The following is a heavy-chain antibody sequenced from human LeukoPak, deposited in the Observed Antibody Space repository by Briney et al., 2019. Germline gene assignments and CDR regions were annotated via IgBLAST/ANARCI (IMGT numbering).Heavy chain of an antibody. J-gene: IGHJ4*02. Sequence: GESLKISCKGSGYSFTSYWIGWVRQMPGKGLEWMGIIDPGDSDTKYSPPFQGQVTFSADRSISTAYLQWSSLRASDTAMYYCAVYYYDSSGYLPFDYWGQGTLVTVSS. CDR1: GYSFTSYW. CDR2: IDPGDSDT. V-gene: IGHV5-51*01. CDR3: AVYYYDSSGYLPFDY. D-gene: IGHD3-22*01.